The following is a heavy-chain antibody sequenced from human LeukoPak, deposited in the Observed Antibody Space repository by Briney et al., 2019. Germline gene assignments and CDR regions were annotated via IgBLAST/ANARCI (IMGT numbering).Heavy chain of an antibody. Sequence: SETPSLTCTVSGGSISPYYWSWIRQSPVKGLEWIGCIHYSGSTIYNPSLKSRVSISVDTSKNQFSLKLSSATAADTAVYYCAGPTSSGWHGDFDYWGQGTLVTVSS. V-gene: IGHV4-59*08. CDR2: IHYSGST. CDR3: AGPTSSGWHGDFDY. D-gene: IGHD6-19*01. J-gene: IGHJ4*02. CDR1: GGSISPYY.